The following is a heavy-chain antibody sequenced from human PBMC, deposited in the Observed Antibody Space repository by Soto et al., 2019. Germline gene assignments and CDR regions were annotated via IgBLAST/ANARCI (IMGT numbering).Heavy chain of an antibody. J-gene: IGHJ5*02. D-gene: IGHD2-15*01. CDR3: AREGRYCSGGSCYAYWFDP. V-gene: IGHV4-30-2*01. CDR1: GGSISSGGYS. CDR2: IYHSGST. Sequence: QLQLQESGSGLVKPSQTLSLTCAVSGGSISSGGYSWSWIRQPPGKGLEGIGYIYHSGSTYYNPSLKRRVTISVDRSKNQFSLKLSSGTAADTAVYYCAREGRYCSGGSCYAYWFDPWGQGTLVTVSS.